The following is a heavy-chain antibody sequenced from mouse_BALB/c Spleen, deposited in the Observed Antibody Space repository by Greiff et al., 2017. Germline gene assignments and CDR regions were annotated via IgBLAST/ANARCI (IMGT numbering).Heavy chain of an antibody. CDR3: ARDGRYFDV. V-gene: IGHV1S137*01. CDR2: ISTYYGDA. Sequence: VKLQESGAELVRPGVSVKISCKGSGYTFPDYAMHWVKQSHAKSLEWIGVISTYYGDASYNQKFKGKATMTVDKSSSTAYMELARLTSEDSAIYYCARDGRYFDVWGAGTTVTVSS. CDR1: GYTFPDYA. D-gene: IGHD2-3*01. J-gene: IGHJ1*01.